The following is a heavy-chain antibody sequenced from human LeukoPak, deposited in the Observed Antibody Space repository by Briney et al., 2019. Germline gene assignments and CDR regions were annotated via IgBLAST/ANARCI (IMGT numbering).Heavy chain of an antibody. Sequence: ASVKVSCTASGYTSTNYGISWVRQAPGQGLEWMGWIHIYRGNTNYAQTFQGRVTMTTDTSTSTAYMEVRGLRSDDTAMYYCARDVGITVAASFDPWGQGTLVTVSS. CDR3: ARDVGITVAASFDP. CDR2: IHIYRGNT. CDR1: GYTSTNYG. J-gene: IGHJ5*02. D-gene: IGHD2-15*01. V-gene: IGHV1-18*01.